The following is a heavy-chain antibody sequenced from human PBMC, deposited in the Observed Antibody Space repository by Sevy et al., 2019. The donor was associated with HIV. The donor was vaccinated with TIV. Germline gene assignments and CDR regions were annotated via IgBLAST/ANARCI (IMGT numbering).Heavy chain of an antibody. CDR1: GYTFSNFD. CDR2: TNPSGGYT. D-gene: IGHD2-21*02. Sequence: ASVKVSCKASGYTFSNFDIHWVRQAPGQGLESMGLTNPSGGYTNYAQSLQGRVTMTRDTSATTVYMELRSLRSEDTAVYYCARMLSCGGACYYFDSWGQGTLVTVSS. CDR3: ARMLSCGGACYYFDS. V-gene: IGHV1-46*04. J-gene: IGHJ4*02.